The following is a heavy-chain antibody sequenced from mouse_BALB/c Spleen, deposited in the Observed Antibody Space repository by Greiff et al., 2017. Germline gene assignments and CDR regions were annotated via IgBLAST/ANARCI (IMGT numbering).Heavy chain of an antibody. V-gene: IGHV1S132*01. J-gene: IGHJ4*01. D-gene: IGHD1-1*01. CDR2: IFPGTGTT. Sequence: QVQLQQSVAELVKPGASVKLSCKTSGYTFTSYWIQWVKQRPGQGLGWIGEIFPGTGTTYYNEKFKGKATLTIDTSSSTAYMQLSSLTSEDSAVYFCARRLSSLYAMDYWGQGTSVTVSS. CDR1: GYTFTSYW. CDR3: ARRLSSLYAMDY.